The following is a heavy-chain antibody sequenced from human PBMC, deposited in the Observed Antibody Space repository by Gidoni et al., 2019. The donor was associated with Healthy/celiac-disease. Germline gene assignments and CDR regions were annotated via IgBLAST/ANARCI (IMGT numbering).Heavy chain of an antibody. Sequence: EVQLVESGGGLVQPGGSLRLSCAASGFTFSSYWMSWVRQAPGKGLEWVANIKQDGSEKYYVDSVKGRFTISRDNAKNSLYLQMNSLRAEDTAVYYCARGHTAMAYYYYYGMDVWGQGTTVTVSS. CDR1: GFTFSSYW. V-gene: IGHV3-7*01. J-gene: IGHJ6*02. CDR3: ARGHTAMAYYYYYGMDV. CDR2: IKQDGSEK. D-gene: IGHD5-18*01.